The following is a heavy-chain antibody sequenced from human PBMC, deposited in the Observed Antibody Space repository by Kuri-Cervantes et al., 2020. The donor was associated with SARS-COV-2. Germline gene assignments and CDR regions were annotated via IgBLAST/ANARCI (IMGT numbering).Heavy chain of an antibody. CDR2: IYWNDDK. Sequence: GPTLVKPTQTLTLTCTFSGFSLSTSGVGVGWIRQPPGKALEWLALIYWNDDKRYSPSLKSRLTITKDTSKNQVVLTMTNMDPVDTATYYCAHTEVSITGTRIFNYWGQGTLVTSPQ. D-gene: IGHD1-7*01. V-gene: IGHV2-5*01. J-gene: IGHJ4*02. CDR3: AHTEVSITGTRIFNY. CDR1: GFSLSTSGVG.